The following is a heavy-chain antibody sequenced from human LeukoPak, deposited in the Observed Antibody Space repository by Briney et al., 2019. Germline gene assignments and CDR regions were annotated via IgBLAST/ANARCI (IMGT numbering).Heavy chain of an antibody. CDR3: AKETGYYDSSRYNWFDP. J-gene: IGHJ5*02. CDR1: GFTFSSYG. CDR2: ISGSGGST. D-gene: IGHD3-22*01. V-gene: IGHV3-23*01. Sequence: PGGSLRLSCAASGFTFSSYGMSWVRQAPGKGLEWVSAISGSGGSTYYADSVKGRFTISRDNSKNTLYLQMNSLRAEDTAVYYCAKETGYYDSSRYNWFDPWGQGTLVTVSS.